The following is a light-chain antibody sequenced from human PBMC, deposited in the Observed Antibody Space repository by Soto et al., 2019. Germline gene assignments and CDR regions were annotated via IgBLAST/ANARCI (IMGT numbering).Light chain of an antibody. Sequence: DIQMTQSPSTLSASVGDRVTITCRASQSISPWLAWYQQKPGKAPKLLIYKTSSLESGVQSRFSGRGSGTEFTLTISSLQPDDFATYFCQQYNSYSRTFGQGTKVQIK. CDR1: QSISPW. V-gene: IGKV1-5*03. J-gene: IGKJ1*01. CDR3: QQYNSYSRT. CDR2: KTS.